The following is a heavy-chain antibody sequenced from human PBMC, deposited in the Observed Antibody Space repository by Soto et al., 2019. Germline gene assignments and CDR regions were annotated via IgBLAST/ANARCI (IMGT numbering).Heavy chain of an antibody. J-gene: IGHJ4*02. D-gene: IGHD6-19*01. V-gene: IGHV4-4*02. CDR2: IYHSGST. CDR1: GGSISSSNW. Sequence: AETLSLTCAVSGGSISSSNWWSWVRQPPGKGLEWIGEIYHSGSTNYNPSLKSRVTISVDKSKNQFSLKLSSVTAADTAVYYCPRVGVFSGWTPFDYWGQGTLVTVSS. CDR3: PRVGVFSGWTPFDY.